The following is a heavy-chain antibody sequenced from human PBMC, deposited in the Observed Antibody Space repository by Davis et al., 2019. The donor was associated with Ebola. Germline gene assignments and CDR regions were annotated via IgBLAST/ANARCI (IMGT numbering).Heavy chain of an antibody. V-gene: IGHV3-48*02. D-gene: IGHD3-10*01. J-gene: IGHJ4*02. CDR1: GFTFSSYA. CDR3: ARGYYGSGSYYNRFDY. Sequence: GESLKISCAASGFTFSSYAMSWVRQAPGKGLEWVSYISSSSSTIYYADSVKGRFTISRDNAKNSLYLQMNSLRDEDTAVYYCARGYYGSGSYYNRFDYWGQGTLVTVSS. CDR2: ISSSSSTI.